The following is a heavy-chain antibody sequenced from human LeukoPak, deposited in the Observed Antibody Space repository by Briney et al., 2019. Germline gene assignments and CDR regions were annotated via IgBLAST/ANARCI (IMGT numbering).Heavy chain of an antibody. Sequence: GASVKVSCKASGYTFTSYYMHWVRQAPGQGLEWMGIINPSGGSTSYAQKFQGRVTITADKSTSTAYMELSSLRSEDTAVYYCARDGWSGYYTGFDAALRGNYYYYYYMDVWGKGTTVTVSS. CDR2: INPSGGST. CDR1: GYTFTSYY. J-gene: IGHJ6*03. V-gene: IGHV1-46*01. D-gene: IGHD3-3*01. CDR3: ARDGWSGYYTGFDAALRGNYYYYYYMDV.